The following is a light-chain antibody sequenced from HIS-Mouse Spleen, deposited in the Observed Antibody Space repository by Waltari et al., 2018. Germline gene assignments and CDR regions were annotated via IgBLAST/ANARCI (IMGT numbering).Light chain of an antibody. CDR3: CSYAGSYTFEVV. CDR2: DVS. Sequence: QSALTQPRSVSGSPGQSVTISCTGTSSDVGGYNYVSWYQQHPGKAPKLMIDDVSKRPSGVPDRFSGSKSGNTASLTISGLQAEDEADYYCCSYAGSYTFEVVFGGGTTLTVL. J-gene: IGLJ2*01. V-gene: IGLV2-11*01. CDR1: SSDVGGYNY.